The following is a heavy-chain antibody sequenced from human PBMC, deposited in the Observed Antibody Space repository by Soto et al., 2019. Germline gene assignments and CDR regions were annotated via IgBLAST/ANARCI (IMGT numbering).Heavy chain of an antibody. CDR3: ARDLYGSGSYYRHSVSPSADY. Sequence: GASVKVSCKASGYTFTSYGISCVRQAPGQGLEWMGWISAYNGNTNYAQKLQGRVTMTTDTSTSTAYMELRSLRSDDTAVYYCARDLYGSGSYYRHSVSPSADYWGQGTLVTVSS. CDR1: GYTFTSYG. D-gene: IGHD3-10*01. J-gene: IGHJ4*02. CDR2: ISAYNGNT. V-gene: IGHV1-18*01.